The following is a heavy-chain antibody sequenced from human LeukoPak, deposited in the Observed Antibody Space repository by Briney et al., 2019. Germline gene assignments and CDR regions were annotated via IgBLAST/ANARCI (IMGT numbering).Heavy chain of an antibody. CDR3: ARDYDFWSGYYYDY. J-gene: IGHJ4*02. V-gene: IGHV3-11*04. CDR2: ISSSGSTI. D-gene: IGHD3-3*01. Sequence: PGGSLRLSCAASGLTFSDYYMSWIRQAPGKGLEWVSYISSSGSTIYYADSVKGRFTISRDNAKNSLYLQMNSLRAEDTAVYYCARDYDFWSGYYYDYWGQGTLVTVSS. CDR1: GLTFSDYY.